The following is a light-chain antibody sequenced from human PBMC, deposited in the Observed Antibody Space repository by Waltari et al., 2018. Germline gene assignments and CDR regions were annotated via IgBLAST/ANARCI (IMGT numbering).Light chain of an antibody. Sequence: SYVLTQAPSVSVAPGKTATITCGGNNIGSKNVHWYQQRPGQAPVLVIYDDNARPSGMPERLSGSNAGNTATLTISRVEAGDEADYVCQVWDTSSDHYVFGGGTRVTVL. CDR3: QVWDTSSDHYV. V-gene: IGLV3-21*04. CDR1: NIGSKN. CDR2: DDN. J-gene: IGLJ1*01.